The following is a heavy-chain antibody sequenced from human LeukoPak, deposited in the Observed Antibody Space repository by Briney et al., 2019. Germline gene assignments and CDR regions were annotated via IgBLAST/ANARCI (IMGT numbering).Heavy chain of an antibody. CDR3: AKDGSSDAFDI. CDR2: ISYDGSNK. Sequence: GRSLRLSCAASGFTFSSYGMHWVRQAPGKGLEWVAVISYDGSNKYYADSVKGRFTISGDNSKNTLYLQMNSLRAEDTAVYYCAKDGSSDAFDIWGQGTMVTVSS. CDR1: GFTFSSYG. J-gene: IGHJ3*02. V-gene: IGHV3-30*18.